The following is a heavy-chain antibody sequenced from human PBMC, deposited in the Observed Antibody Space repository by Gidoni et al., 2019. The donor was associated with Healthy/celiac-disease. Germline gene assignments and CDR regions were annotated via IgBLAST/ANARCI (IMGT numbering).Heavy chain of an antibody. CDR2: ISYDGSNQ. V-gene: IGHV3-30*03. D-gene: IGHD3-9*01. CDR3: ARGGAYDILTGPFWFDP. CDR1: GFTFSSYG. J-gene: IGHJ5*02. Sequence: QVQLVESGGGVVQPGRSLRLSCAASGFTFSSYGMHWFRQAPGKGLEWVAVISYDGSNQYYADAVKGRFTISRDKSKNTLYLQMNSLRAEDTAVYYCARGGAYDILTGPFWFDPWGQGTLVTVSS.